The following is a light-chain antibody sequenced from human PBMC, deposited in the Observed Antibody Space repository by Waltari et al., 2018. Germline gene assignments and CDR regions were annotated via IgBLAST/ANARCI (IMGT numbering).Light chain of an antibody. Sequence: DIQMTQSPSSLSASVGDRVTITCRASQGINTYLNWYQRKPGEAPKLLIYGASTLESGVPSRFSGSGSGTDFTLTISSLQPEDFATYYCQQGYRIPLAFGPGAKVEMK. V-gene: IGKV1-39*01. CDR2: GAS. CDR3: QQGYRIPLA. CDR1: QGINTY. J-gene: IGKJ3*01.